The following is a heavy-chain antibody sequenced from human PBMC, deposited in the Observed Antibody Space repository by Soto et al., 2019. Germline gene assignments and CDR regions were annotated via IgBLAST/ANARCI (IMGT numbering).Heavy chain of an antibody. CDR3: TRIIPSDYIWGSYYPDY. J-gene: IGHJ4*02. V-gene: IGHV3-49*03. D-gene: IGHD3-16*01. Sequence: GGSLRLSCTASGFTFGDYAMSWFRQAPGKGLEWVGFIRSKAYGGTTEYAASVKGRFTISRDDSKSIAYLQMNSLKTEDTAVYYCTRIIPSDYIWGSYYPDYWGQGTLVTVSS. CDR2: IRSKAYGGTT. CDR1: GFTFGDYA.